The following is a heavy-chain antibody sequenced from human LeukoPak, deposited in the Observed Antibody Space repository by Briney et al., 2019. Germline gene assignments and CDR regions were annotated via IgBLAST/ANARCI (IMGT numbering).Heavy chain of an antibody. CDR2: IYYSGST. D-gene: IGHD6-19*01. Sequence: SETLSLTCTVSGGSISSSSYYWGWIRQPPGTGLEWIGSIYYSGSTYYNPSLKSRVTISVDTSKNQFSLKLSSVTAADTAVYYCARDSPRDRSGWYPPYYYYYYMDVWGKGTTVTVSS. J-gene: IGHJ6*03. V-gene: IGHV4-39*02. CDR3: ARDSPRDRSGWYPPYYYYYYMDV. CDR1: GGSISSSSYY.